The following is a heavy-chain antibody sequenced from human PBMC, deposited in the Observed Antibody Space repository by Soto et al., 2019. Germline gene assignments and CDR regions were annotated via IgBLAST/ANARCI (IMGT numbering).Heavy chain of an antibody. D-gene: IGHD1-1*01. J-gene: IGHJ4*02. CDR3: ARVTFEYNFDY. CDR2: IYYSGST. CDR1: GGSISSYY. Sequence: SATLSLTCTVSGGSISSYYWSWIRQPPGKGLEWIGYIYYSGSTNYNPSLKSRVTISVDTSKNQFSLKLSSVTAADTAVYYCARVTFEYNFDYWGQGTLVTVSS. V-gene: IGHV4-59*01.